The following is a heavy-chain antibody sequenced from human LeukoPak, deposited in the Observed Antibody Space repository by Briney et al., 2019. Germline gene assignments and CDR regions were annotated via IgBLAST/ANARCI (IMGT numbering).Heavy chain of an antibody. CDR2: INRDGGKI. V-gene: IGHV3-7*04. CDR3: VRAHHPGGWFDP. Sequence: GGSLRLSCAASGFTFNDYYMIWIRQAPGGGRECGASINRDGGKIHYADSVKGRFTISRDNAKNSLYLQMNSLTAEDTAVHYCVRAHHPGGWFDPWGQGTLVTVSS. J-gene: IGHJ5*02. CDR1: GFTFNDYY. D-gene: IGHD3-10*01.